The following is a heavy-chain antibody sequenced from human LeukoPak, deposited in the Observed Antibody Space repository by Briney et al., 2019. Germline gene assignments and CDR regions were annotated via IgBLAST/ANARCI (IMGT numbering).Heavy chain of an antibody. CDR1: GFTFSSYA. V-gene: IGHV3-30-3*01. J-gene: IGHJ6*03. D-gene: IGHD2-2*02. CDR3: ARDGNVARYCSSTSCYNPLYYYYYYYMDV. CDR2: ISYDGSNK. Sequence: GGSLRLSCAASGFTFSSYAMHWVRQAPGKGLEWVAVISYDGSNKYYADSVKGRFTISRDNSKNTLYLQMNSLRAEDTAVYYCARDGNVARYCSSTSCYNPLYYYYYYYMDVWGKGTTVTVSS.